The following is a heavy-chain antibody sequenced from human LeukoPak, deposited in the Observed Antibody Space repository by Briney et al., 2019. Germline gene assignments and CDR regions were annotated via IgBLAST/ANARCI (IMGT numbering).Heavy chain of an antibody. J-gene: IGHJ4*02. CDR3: ARGSTVRYYYDSNGYYRGAFDY. D-gene: IGHD3-22*01. CDR2: ISAYNGHT. CDR1: GYTFTSYG. Sequence: GASVKVSCTASGYTFTSYGISWVRQAPGQGLEWMGWISAYNGHTNYAQNLQGRVTMTTDTSTSTVYMELRSLRSDDTAVYFCARGSTVRYYYDSNGYYRGAFDYWGQGTLVTVSS. V-gene: IGHV1-18*01.